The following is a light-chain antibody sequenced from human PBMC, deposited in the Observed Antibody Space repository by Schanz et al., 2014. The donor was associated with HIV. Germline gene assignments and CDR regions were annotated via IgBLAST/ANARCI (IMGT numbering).Light chain of an antibody. CDR2: AGS. V-gene: IGKV1-12*01. CDR1: QGIRSW. J-gene: IGKJ1*01. CDR3: QQGNSFPRT. Sequence: DIQMTQSPSSVSASVGDRVSITCRASQGIRSWLAWYQQKPGKAPKLLIYAGSSLQSGVPSRFSGSGSGTDFTLTISSLQPEDIATYYCQQGNSFPRTFGQGTKVEIK.